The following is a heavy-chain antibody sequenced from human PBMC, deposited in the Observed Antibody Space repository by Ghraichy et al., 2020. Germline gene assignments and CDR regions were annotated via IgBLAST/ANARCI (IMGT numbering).Heavy chain of an antibody. Sequence: GGSLRLSCAASAFTFSDYAMSWVRQAPGKGLEWVSAVPASGGNTYYADSVKGRFTISRDNSKNTLYLQMNSLRAEDTAVYSCAKLCGASCSSPFDYWGQGTPVTVSS. D-gene: IGHD2-15*01. CDR2: VPASGGNT. J-gene: IGHJ4*02. CDR1: AFTFSDYA. V-gene: IGHV3-23*01. CDR3: AKLCGASCSSPFDY.